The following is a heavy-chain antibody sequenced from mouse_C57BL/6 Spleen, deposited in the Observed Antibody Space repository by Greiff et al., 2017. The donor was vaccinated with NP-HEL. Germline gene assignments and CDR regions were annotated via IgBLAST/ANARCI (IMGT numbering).Heavy chain of an antibody. V-gene: IGHV1-81*01. J-gene: IGHJ3*01. CDR3: ARHYDYDAWFAY. CDR1: GYTFTSYG. CDR2: IYPRSGNT. Sequence: QVQLQQSGAELARPGASVKLSCKASGYTFTSYGISWVKQSTGQGLEWIGEIYPRSGNTYYNEKFKGKATLTADKSSSTAYMELRSLTSEDSAVYFCARHYDYDAWFAYWGQGTLVTVSA. D-gene: IGHD2-4*01.